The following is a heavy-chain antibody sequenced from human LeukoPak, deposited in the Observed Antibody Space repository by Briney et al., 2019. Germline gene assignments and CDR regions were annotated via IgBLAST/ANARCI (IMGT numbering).Heavy chain of an antibody. CDR1: GYTLTELS. CDR2: FDPEDGET. Sequence: GASVKVSCKVFGYTLTELSMHWVRQAPGKGLEWMGGFDPEDGETIYAQKFQGRVTMTEDTSTDTAYMELSSLRSEDTAVYYCATGGGSSILWWSAAFDIWGQGTMVTVSS. V-gene: IGHV1-24*01. J-gene: IGHJ3*02. CDR3: ATGGGSSILWWSAAFDI. D-gene: IGHD2-21*01.